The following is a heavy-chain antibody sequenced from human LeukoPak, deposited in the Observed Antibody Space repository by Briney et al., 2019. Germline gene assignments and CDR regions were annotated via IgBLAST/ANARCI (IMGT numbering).Heavy chain of an antibody. Sequence: SETLSLTCSVSGASISTNNHYWGWIRQPPGKGLEWIGTIYYSGTTYFNPSLKSRVTISVDTSKNQFSLKLSSVTAADTAVYYCAREWRELLMVYAFDIWGQGTMVTVSS. CDR1: GASISTNNHY. D-gene: IGHD1-26*01. CDR3: AREWRELLMVYAFDI. J-gene: IGHJ3*02. CDR2: IYYSGTT. V-gene: IGHV4-39*07.